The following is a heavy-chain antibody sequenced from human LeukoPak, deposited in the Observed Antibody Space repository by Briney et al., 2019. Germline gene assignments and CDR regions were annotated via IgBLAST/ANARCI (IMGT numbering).Heavy chain of an antibody. Sequence: GGSLRLSCAASGFTFSSYGMHWVRQAPGKGLEWVSAISGSGGTTYYADSVKGRFTISRDNSKNTLYLQMNSLRAEDTAVYYCAKAKHGYGSGSYSKVTFDYWGQGTLVTVSS. CDR3: AKAKHGYGSGSYSKVTFDY. CDR2: ISGSGGTT. V-gene: IGHV3-23*01. CDR1: GFTFSSYG. D-gene: IGHD3-10*01. J-gene: IGHJ4*02.